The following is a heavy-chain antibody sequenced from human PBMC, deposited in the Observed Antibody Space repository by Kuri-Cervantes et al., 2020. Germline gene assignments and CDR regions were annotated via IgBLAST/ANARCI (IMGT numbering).Heavy chain of an antibody. D-gene: IGHD2/OR15-2a*01. J-gene: IGHJ4*02. CDR3: VSVERIHYLLY. V-gene: IGHV3-30*01. CDR1: GFAFSSYA. CDR2: ISYDGSNK. Sequence: GGSLRLSWTASGFAFSSYAMHWVRQAPGKGLEWVAVISYDGSNKYYADSVKGRLTISRDNAKNSLYLQVNSLRAEDMTVYYCVSVERIHYLLYWGQGTLVTVSS.